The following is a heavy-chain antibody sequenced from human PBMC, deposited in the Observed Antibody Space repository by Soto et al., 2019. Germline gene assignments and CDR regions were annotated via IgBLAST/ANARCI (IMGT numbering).Heavy chain of an antibody. D-gene: IGHD6-6*01. V-gene: IGHV1-69*13. Sequence: ASVPVSCKACGGCFSSYAISWVRQAPGQGLEWMGGIIPIFGTANYAQKLQGRVTITADESTSTAYMELSSLRSEDTAVYYCGLKLALRFYYYGMDVWGQGTTVTVSS. CDR2: IIPIFGTA. CDR3: GLKLALRFYYYGMDV. J-gene: IGHJ6*02. CDR1: GGCFSSYA.